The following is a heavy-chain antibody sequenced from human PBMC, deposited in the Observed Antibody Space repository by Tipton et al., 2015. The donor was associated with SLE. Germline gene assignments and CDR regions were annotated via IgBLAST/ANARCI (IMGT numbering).Heavy chain of an antibody. D-gene: IGHD4-17*01. CDR1: GGSFSGYY. CDR2: INHSGST. CDR3: AKRDYGDPGVDY. Sequence: TLSLTCAVYGGSFSGYYWRWIRQPPGKGLEWIGEINHSGSTNYNPSLKSRVTISVDTSKNQFSLKLSSVTAADTAVYYCAKRDYGDPGVDYWGQGTLVTVSS. J-gene: IGHJ4*02. V-gene: IGHV4-34*01.